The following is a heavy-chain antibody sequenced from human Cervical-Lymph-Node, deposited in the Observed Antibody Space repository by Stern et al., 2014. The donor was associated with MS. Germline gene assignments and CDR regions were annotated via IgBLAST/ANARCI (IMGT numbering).Heavy chain of an antibody. CDR2: ISSSSSYI. CDR3: LRDGGDY. D-gene: IGHD3-16*01. V-gene: IGHV3-21*01. Sequence: EVQLVESGGGLVKPGGSLRLSCAASGFTFSTHAVHWVRQAPGPGLEWVSSISSSSSYIYYADSVKGRFTISRDNARNSLYLQMNSLRVDDTAVYYCLRDGGDYWGQGTLVTVSS. CDR1: GFTFSTHA. J-gene: IGHJ4*02.